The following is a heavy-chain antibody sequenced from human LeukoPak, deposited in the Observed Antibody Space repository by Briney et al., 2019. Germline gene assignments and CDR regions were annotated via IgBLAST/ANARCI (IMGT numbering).Heavy chain of an antibody. Sequence: PGGSLRLSCAASGFTFSSYGMHWVRQAPGKGLEWVAFIRYDGSNKYYADSVKGRFTISRDNSKNTLYLQMNSLRAEDTAVYYCTKFGRRASTVTDDAFDIWGQGTMVTVSS. J-gene: IGHJ3*02. V-gene: IGHV3-30*02. CDR1: GFTFSSYG. CDR3: TKFGRRASTVTDDAFDI. D-gene: IGHD4-17*01. CDR2: IRYDGSNK.